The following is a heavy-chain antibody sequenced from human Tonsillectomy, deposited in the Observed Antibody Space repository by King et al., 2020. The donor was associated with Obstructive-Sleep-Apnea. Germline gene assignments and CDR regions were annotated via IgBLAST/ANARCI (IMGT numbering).Heavy chain of an antibody. J-gene: IGHJ1*01. CDR3: APPGYCTTTTCYAHFQH. CDR1: GGSISSSSYY. V-gene: IGHV4-39*01. CDR2: IYHTGTT. Sequence: QLQESGPGLVKPSETLSLTCTVSGGSISSSSYYWGWIRQPPGKGLEWIGTIYHTGTTYYNPSLKSRVTVSVDTPKNQFSLKLSSMTAADTAMYYCAPPGYCTTTTCYAHFQHWGQGTLVTVSS. D-gene: IGHD2-2*01.